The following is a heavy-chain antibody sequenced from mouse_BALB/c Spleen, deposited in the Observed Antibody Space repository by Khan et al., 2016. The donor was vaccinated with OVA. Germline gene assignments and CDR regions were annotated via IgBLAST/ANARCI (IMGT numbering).Heavy chain of an antibody. J-gene: IGHJ3*01. D-gene: IGHD2-2*01. CDR1: GYSFTSYY. CDR3: ARGVYYGYACFTY. CDR2: IFPGNDNS. Sequence: QVQLKESGPELVKPGASVKISCKASGYSFTSYYIHWVKQRPGQGLVWIGWIFPGNDNSQYNEKFKDKATLTADTSSSTAYMQLSSLTSEDSAVYFCARGVYYGYACFTYWGQGTLVTVSA. V-gene: IGHV1-66*01.